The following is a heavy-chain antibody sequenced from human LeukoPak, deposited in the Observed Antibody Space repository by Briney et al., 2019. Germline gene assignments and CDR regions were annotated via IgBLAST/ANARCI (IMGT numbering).Heavy chain of an antibody. CDR1: GGSFSGYY. V-gene: IGHV4-34*01. D-gene: IGHD3-10*01. CDR3: ARDNEKSAGMAFDI. CDR2: INHSGST. J-gene: IGHJ3*02. Sequence: SETLSLTCAVYGGSFSGYYWSWIRQPPGKGLEWIGEINHSGSTNYNPSLKSRVTISVDTSKNQFSLKLSSVTAADTAVYFCARDNEKSAGMAFDIWGQGTMVTVSS.